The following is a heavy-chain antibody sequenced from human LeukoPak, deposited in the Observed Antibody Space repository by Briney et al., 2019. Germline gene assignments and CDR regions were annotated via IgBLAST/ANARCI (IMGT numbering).Heavy chain of an antibody. CDR2: ISSSSTI. Sequence: PGGSLRLSCAASGFTFSSYSMNWVRQAPGKGLEWVSYISSSSTIYYADSVKGRFTISRDNAKNSLYLQMNSLRAEDTAVYYCVLPAARDDYRGQGTLVTVSS. V-gene: IGHV3-48*01. D-gene: IGHD2-2*01. CDR1: GFTFSSYS. CDR3: VLPAARDDY. J-gene: IGHJ4*02.